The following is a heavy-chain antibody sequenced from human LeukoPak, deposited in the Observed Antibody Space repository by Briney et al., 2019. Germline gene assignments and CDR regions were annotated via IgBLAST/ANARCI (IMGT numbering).Heavy chain of an antibody. J-gene: IGHJ5*02. D-gene: IGHD3-16*01. Sequence: SQTLSLTCAVSGGSISSGGYSWSWIRQPPGKGLEWIGYIYHSGSTYYNPSLKSRVTISVDRSKNQFSLKLSSVTAADTAVYYCASSPLPSRSTFDYGWFDPWGQGTLVTVSS. CDR1: GGSISSGGYS. CDR2: IYHSGST. V-gene: IGHV4-30-2*01. CDR3: ASSPLPSRSTFDYGWFDP.